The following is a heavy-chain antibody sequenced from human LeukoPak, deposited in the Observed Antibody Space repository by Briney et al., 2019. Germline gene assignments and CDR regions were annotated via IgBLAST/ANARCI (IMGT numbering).Heavy chain of an antibody. V-gene: IGHV1-2*02. Sequence: ASVKVSCKASGYTFTGYYMHWVRQAPGQGLEWKGWVNPNGGATNYAQKFQGRVTMTRDTSISTAYMELSRLRSDDTAVYYCARAAVTTLPYFDYWGQGTLVTVSS. CDR1: GYTFTGYY. CDR3: ARAAVTTLPYFDY. D-gene: IGHD4-17*01. CDR2: VNPNGGAT. J-gene: IGHJ4*02.